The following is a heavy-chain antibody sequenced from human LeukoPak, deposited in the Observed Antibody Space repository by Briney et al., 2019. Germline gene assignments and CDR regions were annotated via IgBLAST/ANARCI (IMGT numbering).Heavy chain of an antibody. CDR2: IYTSGST. CDR3: ARRIPHDCVFAFDY. V-gene: IGHV4-4*09. CDR1: GGSISSYY. Sequence: SETLSLTCTVSGGSISSYYWSWIRQPPGKGLEWIGYIYTSGSTNYNPSLKSRVTISVDTSKNQFSLKLSSVTAADTAVYYCARRIPHDCVFAFDYWGQGTLVTVSS. J-gene: IGHJ4*02. D-gene: IGHD2-21*02.